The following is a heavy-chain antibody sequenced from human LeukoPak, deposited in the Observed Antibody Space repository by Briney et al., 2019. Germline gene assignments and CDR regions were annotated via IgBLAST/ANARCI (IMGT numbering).Heavy chain of an antibody. D-gene: IGHD7-27*01. CDR3: ARQRDWGLGIDY. J-gene: IGHJ4*02. CDR2: IYSSGST. Sequence: SETLSLTCTVSGGSISSYYWSWIRQPPGKGLEGIGYIYSSGSTNYNPSLKSRVTISGDTSKNHVSLKLSYVTDADTAVYYCARQRDWGLGIDYWGQGTLVTVSS. V-gene: IGHV4-4*09. CDR1: GGSISSYY.